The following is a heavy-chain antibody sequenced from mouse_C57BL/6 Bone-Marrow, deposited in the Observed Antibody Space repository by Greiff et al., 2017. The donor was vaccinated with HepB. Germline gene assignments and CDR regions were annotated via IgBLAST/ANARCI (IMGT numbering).Heavy chain of an antibody. J-gene: IGHJ1*03. CDR3: ARYYYEYFDV. D-gene: IGHD1-1*01. CDR1: GYTFTSYW. V-gene: IGHV1-50*01. Sequence: VQLQQPGAELVKPGASVKLSCKASGYTFTSYWMQWVKQRPGQGLEWIGEIDPSDSYTNYNLKFKGKATLTVDTSSSTAYMQLSSLTSEDSAVYYCARYYYEYFDVWGTGTTVTVSS. CDR2: IDPSDSYT.